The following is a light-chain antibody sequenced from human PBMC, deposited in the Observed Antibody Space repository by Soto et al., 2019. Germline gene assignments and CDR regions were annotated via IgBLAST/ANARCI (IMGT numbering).Light chain of an antibody. CDR1: QSVGSY. Sequence: EIVLTQSPDTLSLSPGEGATLSCRASQSVGSYLAWYQQKPGQAPRLLIYASSNRATGIPARFSGSGSGIDFSLSISSLEPEDFAVYYCQQRCNWYTFGQGTKLEIK. CDR2: ASS. J-gene: IGKJ2*01. CDR3: QQRCNWYT. V-gene: IGKV3-11*01.